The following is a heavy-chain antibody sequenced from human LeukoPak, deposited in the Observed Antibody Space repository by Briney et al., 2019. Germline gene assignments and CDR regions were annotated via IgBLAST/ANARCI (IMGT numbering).Heavy chain of an antibody. CDR1: GYTFTSYY. V-gene: IGHV1-46*01. Sequence: ASVKVSCKASGYTFTSYYMHWVRQAPGQGLEWMGIINPSGGSTSYAQKFQGRVTMTRDTSTSTVYMELSSLRSEDTAVYYCARDRGIGTSDNWFDPWGQGTLVTVSS. CDR2: INPSGGST. D-gene: IGHD2-2*01. J-gene: IGHJ5*02. CDR3: ARDRGIGTSDNWFDP.